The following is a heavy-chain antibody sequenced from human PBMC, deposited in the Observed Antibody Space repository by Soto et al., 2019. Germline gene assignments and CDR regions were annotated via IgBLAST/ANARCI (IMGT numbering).Heavy chain of an antibody. CDR3: VRTIGVAEDSSGYAD. CDR1: GYKFSSSY. D-gene: IGHD3-22*01. V-gene: IGHV1-46*01. CDR2: INPSGGST. J-gene: IGHJ4*02. Sequence: GASVKVSSKASGYKFSSSYMHWVRQAPGQGLEWMGIINPSGGSTSYAQKVQGRVTMTSDTSTRAGYMELSSLRSEDQAVCYWVRTIGVAEDSSGYADWGQRTLV.